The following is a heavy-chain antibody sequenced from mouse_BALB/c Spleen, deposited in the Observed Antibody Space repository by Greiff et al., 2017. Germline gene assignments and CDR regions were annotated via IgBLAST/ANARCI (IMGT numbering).Heavy chain of an antibody. CDR2: IYPSDSYT. V-gene: IGHV1-69*02. CDR1: GYTFTSYW. J-gene: IGHJ2*01. Sequence: VKLQQPGAELVRPGASVKLSCKASGYTFTSYWINWVKQRPGQGLEWIGNIYPSDSYTNYNQKFKDKATLTVDKSSSTAYMQLSSPTSEDSAVYYCTLTVFDYWGQGTTLTVSS. D-gene: IGHD4-1*01. CDR3: TLTVFDY.